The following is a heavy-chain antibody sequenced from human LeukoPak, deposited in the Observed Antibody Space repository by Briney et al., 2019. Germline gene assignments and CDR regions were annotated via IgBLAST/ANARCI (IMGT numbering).Heavy chain of an antibody. CDR3: ARGSEKYDFWSGYYPPTYFDY. D-gene: IGHD3-3*01. V-gene: IGHV3-21*01. Sequence: GGSLRLSCTAAGFSLSMYWMSWVRQAPGKGLEWVSSISSSSSYIYYADSVKGRFTISRDNAKNSLYLQMNSLRAEDTAVYYCARGSEKYDFWSGYYPPTYFDYWGQGTLVTVSS. CDR1: GFSLSMYW. CDR2: ISSSSSYI. J-gene: IGHJ4*02.